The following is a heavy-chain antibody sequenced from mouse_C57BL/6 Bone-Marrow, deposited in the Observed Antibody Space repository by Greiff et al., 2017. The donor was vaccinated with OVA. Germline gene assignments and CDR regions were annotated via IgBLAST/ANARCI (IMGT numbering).Heavy chain of an antibody. J-gene: IGHJ2*01. V-gene: IGHV1-55*01. D-gene: IGHD2-3*01. Sequence: QVPLQQPGAELVKPGASVKMSCKASGYTFTRYWLTWVTQRPGQGLEWIGDLYPGRGSPNYNEKFQSTATLPVDTSSSTAYRQLSSLTSEDAAVYYCAIEMGWLPYYLDYWGQGTTLTVSS. CDR3: AIEMGWLPYYLDY. CDR1: GYTFTRYW. CDR2: LYPGRGSP.